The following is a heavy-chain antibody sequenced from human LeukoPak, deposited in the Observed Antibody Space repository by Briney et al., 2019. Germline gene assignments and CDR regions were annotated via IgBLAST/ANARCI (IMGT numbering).Heavy chain of an antibody. V-gene: IGHV1-24*01. D-gene: IGHD3-22*01. CDR3: ATPSAESYYDSSGYYLFDY. CDR1: GYTLTELS. CDR2: SDPEDGET. Sequence: GASVKVSCKVSGYTLTELSMHWVRQAPGKGLEWMGGSDPEDGETIYAQKFQGRVTMTEDTSTDTAYMELSSLRSEDTAVYYCATPSAESYYDSSGYYLFDYWGQGTLVTVSS. J-gene: IGHJ4*02.